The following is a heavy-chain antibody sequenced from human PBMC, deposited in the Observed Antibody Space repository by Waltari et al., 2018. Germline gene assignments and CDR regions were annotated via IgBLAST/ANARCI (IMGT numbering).Heavy chain of an antibody. V-gene: IGHV4-30-4*08. CDR3: ARDGGYCSGGSCSHRGYYYGMDV. CDR2: IYYSGST. J-gene: IGHJ6*02. CDR1: GGSISSGDYY. Sequence: QVQLQESGPGLVKPSQTLSLTCTVSGGSISSGDYYWNWIRQPPGTGLEWIGYIYYSGSTYYNPSLKSRVTISVDTSKNQFSLKLSSVTAADTAVYYCARDGGYCSGGSCSHRGYYYGMDVWGQGTTVTVSS. D-gene: IGHD2-15*01.